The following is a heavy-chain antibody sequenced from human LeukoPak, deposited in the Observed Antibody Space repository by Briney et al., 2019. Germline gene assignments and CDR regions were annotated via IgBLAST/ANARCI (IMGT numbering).Heavy chain of an antibody. CDR3: ARGIAAAGTAFDY. CDR2: ISGSGGST. J-gene: IGHJ4*02. CDR1: GFTFSSYA. Sequence: GGSLRLSCAASGFTFSSYAMSWVRQAPGKGLEWVSAISGSGGSTYYADSVKGRFTISRDNAKNSLYLQMNSLRAEDTAVYYCARGIAAAGTAFDYWGQGTLVTVSS. V-gene: IGHV3-23*01. D-gene: IGHD6-13*01.